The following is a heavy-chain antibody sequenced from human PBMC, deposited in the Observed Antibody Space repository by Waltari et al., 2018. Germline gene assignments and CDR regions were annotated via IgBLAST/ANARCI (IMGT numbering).Heavy chain of an antibody. Sequence: QIQLVQSGAEVKRPGASVSVSCKTSGYSFTRYDVHWLRQAPGQGLELVGWSHPGSADTTYSDTFQGRGTITRDISASTAYLDLKNLSSEDTATYYCARRRSTAWYLQFWGQGTLVTVTS. D-gene: IGHD6-13*01. V-gene: IGHV1-3*01. J-gene: IGHJ1*01. CDR2: SHPGSADT. CDR3: ARRRSTAWYLQF. CDR1: GYSFTRYD.